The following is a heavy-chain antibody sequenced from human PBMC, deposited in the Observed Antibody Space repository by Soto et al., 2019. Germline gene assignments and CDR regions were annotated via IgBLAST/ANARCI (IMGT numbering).Heavy chain of an antibody. CDR3: ARGGAIRGGWFDP. J-gene: IGHJ5*02. V-gene: IGHV4-31*03. D-gene: IGHD1-26*01. CDR1: GGSISSGGYY. Sequence: QVQLQESGPGLVKPSQTLSLTCTVSGGSISSGGYYWSWIRQHPGKGLEWIGYIYYSGNTYYNPSLKSRVTISVDRSKNQFSLKLSSVTAADTAVYYCARGGAIRGGWFDPWGQGTLVTVSS. CDR2: IYYSGNT.